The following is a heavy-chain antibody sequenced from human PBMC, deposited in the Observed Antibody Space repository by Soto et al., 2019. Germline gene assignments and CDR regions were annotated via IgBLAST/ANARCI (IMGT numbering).Heavy chain of an antibody. J-gene: IGHJ4*01. CDR2: ISGSGGST. D-gene: IGHD2-8*01. V-gene: IGHV3-23*01. Sequence: GGSLRLSCAASGFTFSSYAMSWVRQAPGKGLEWVSAISGSGGSTYYADSVKGRFTISRDNSKNTLYLQMNSLRAEDTAVYYCAKAGIRDSGLRVYVNYYYYSGRRSLVTASS. CDR1: GFTFSSYA. CDR3: AKAGIRDSGLRVYVNYYYY.